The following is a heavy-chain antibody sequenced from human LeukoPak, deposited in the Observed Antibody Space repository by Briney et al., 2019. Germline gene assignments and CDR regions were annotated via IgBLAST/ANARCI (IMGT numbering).Heavy chain of an antibody. J-gene: IGHJ5*02. D-gene: IGHD4-11*01. CDR2: ISYDGSNK. V-gene: IGHV3-30-3*01. CDR1: GFTFSSYA. Sequence: PGGSLRLSCAASGFTFSSYAMHWVRQAPGKGLEWVAVISYDGSNKYYADSVKGRFTISRDNSKNTLYLQMNSLRAEDTAVYYCARETTVTTSINWFDPWGQGTLVTVSS. CDR3: ARETTVTTSINWFDP.